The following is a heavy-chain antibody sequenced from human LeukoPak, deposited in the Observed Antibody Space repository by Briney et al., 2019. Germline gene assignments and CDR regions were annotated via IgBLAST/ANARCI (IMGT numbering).Heavy chain of an antibody. CDR2: IYHSGST. CDR1: GYSISSGYN. V-gene: IGHV4-38-2*02. CDR3: ARGQYLVY. D-gene: IGHD2-2*01. J-gene: IGHJ4*02. Sequence: SETLSLTCTVSGYSISSGYNWDWIRQPPGKGLEWIGSIYHSGSTYYNPSLKSRVTISVDTSKNQFSLRLSSVTAADTAVYYCARGQYLVYWGQGTLVTVSS.